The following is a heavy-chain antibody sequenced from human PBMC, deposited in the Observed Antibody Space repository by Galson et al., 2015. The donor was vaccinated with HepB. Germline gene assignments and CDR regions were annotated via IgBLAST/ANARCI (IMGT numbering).Heavy chain of an antibody. CDR2: IYPGDSDT. V-gene: IGHV5-51*01. Sequence: QSGAEVKKPGESLKISCKGSGYSFTSYWIGWVRQMPGKGLEWMGIIYPGDSDTRYSPSFQGQVTISADKSISTAYLQWSSLKASDTAMYYCARQVGDFWSGYHPWSYYYMDVWGKGTTVTVSS. CDR1: GYSFTSYW. J-gene: IGHJ6*03. CDR3: ARQVGDFWSGYHPWSYYYMDV. D-gene: IGHD3-3*01.